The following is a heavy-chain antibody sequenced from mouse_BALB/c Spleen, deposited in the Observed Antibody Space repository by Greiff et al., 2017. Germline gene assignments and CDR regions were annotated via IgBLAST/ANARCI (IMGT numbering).Heavy chain of an antibody. D-gene: IGHD2-4*01. J-gene: IGHJ2*01. CDR2: ISSGSSTI. Sequence: EVMLVESGGGLVQPGGSRKLSCAASGFTFSSFGMHWVRQAPEKGLEWVAYISSGSSTIYYADTVKGRFTISRDNPKNTLFLQMTSLRSEDTAMYYCARDYEDYWGQGTTLTVSS. V-gene: IGHV5-17*02. CDR1: GFTFSSFG. CDR3: ARDYEDY.